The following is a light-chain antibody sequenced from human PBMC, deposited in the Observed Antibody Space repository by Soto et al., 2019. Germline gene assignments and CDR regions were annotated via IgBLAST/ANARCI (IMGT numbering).Light chain of an antibody. CDR2: AAS. CDR3: QKYNSSPLIT. V-gene: IGKV1-27*01. Sequence: DIQMTQSPSSLSASVGDRVTITCRASQGISNYLAWYQQKPGKVPKLLIYAASTLPSGVPSRFSGSGSGTDFTLTISSLQPEDVATFYCQKYNSSPLITFGQGTRLEIK. CDR1: QGISNY. J-gene: IGKJ5*01.